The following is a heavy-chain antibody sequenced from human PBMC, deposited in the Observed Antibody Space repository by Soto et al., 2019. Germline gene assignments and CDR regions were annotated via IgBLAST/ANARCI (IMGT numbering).Heavy chain of an antibody. Sequence: QVQLVQSGAVVKKPGSSVKVSCKVSGGTFSSHSINWVRQAPGQGPEWMGGIIPIFGTENYAQKFQGRVTITADVSTSTAYMALSSLTSEDTALYYCSTSVYCSTTRCYYYYGLDVWGQGTTVIVSS. J-gene: IGHJ6*02. CDR2: IIPIFGTE. CDR3: STSVYCSTTRCYYYYGLDV. V-gene: IGHV1-69*01. CDR1: GGTFSSHS. D-gene: IGHD2-2*01.